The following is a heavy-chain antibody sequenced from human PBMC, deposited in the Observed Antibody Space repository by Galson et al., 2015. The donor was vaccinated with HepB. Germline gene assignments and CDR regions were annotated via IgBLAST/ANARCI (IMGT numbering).Heavy chain of an antibody. CDR3: AKKGDYYGSGICASFDY. CDR1: GFTFSSYA. CDR2: ISGSGDIT. D-gene: IGHD3-10*01. Sequence: SLRLSCAASGFTFSSYAMTWVRQAPGKGLECVSRISGSGDITHYADSVKGRFTISRDNSKNTLSLQMNSLRAEDTAVYFCAKKGDYYGSGICASFDYWGQGILVIVSS. J-gene: IGHJ4*02. V-gene: IGHV3-23*01.